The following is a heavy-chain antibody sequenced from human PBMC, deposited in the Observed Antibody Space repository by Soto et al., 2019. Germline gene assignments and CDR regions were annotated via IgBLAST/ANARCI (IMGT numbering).Heavy chain of an antibody. V-gene: IGHV3-7*01. J-gene: IGHJ6*03. Sequence: EVQLVESGGGLVQPGGSLRLSCEDSLFTFSRYWMTWVRLAPGKGLEWMANIRQDGSEKYYVDSVKGRFTISRDNAKNSLSLQMNNLRPDDTAVYYCARAGSNYFASGSSLPYYMDVWGKGTTVTVSS. CDR1: LFTFSRYW. CDR2: IRQDGSEK. D-gene: IGHD3-10*01. CDR3: ARAGSNYFASGSSLPYYMDV.